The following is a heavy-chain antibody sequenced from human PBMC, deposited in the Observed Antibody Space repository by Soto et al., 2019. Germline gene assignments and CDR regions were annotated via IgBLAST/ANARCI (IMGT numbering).Heavy chain of an antibody. V-gene: IGHV3-21*01. CDR1: GFTFSSYS. CDR3: ARDGLVGLTPYGMDV. Sequence: GGSLRLSCAASGFTFSSYSMNWVRQAPGKGLEWVSSISSSSSYIYYADSVKGRFTISRDNAKNSLYLQMNSLRAEDTAVYYCARDGLVGLTPYGMDVWGQGTTVTVSS. CDR2: ISSSSSYI. D-gene: IGHD1-26*01. J-gene: IGHJ6*02.